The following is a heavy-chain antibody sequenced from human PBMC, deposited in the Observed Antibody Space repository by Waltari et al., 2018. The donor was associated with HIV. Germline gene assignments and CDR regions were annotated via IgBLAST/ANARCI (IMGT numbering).Heavy chain of an antibody. CDR3: AREASPGPFDY. J-gene: IGHJ4*02. CDR2: ISYDGSNK. CDR1: GVTCSSYA. Sequence: QVQLVESGGGVGQPGRSLRLSCALCGVTCSSYAMPWARQAPGKGLEWVAVISYDGSNKYYADSVKGRFTISRDNSKNTLYLQMNSLRAEDTAVYYCAREASPGPFDYWGQGTLVTVSS. D-gene: IGHD2-8*02. V-gene: IGHV3-30-3*01.